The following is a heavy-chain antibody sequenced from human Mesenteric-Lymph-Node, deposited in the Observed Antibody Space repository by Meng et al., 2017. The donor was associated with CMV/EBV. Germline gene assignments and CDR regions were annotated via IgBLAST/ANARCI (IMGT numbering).Heavy chain of an antibody. CDR1: AYSFTSYG. V-gene: IGHV1-18*01. Sequence: ASVKVSCKASAYSFTSYGISWVRQAPGQGLEWMGWINTYISNTNYAQKFQGRVTMTSDTFTTTAYMELRTLRYDDTAVYYCARRGDGTSSDHWGQGTLVTVSS. CDR3: ARRGDGTSSDH. J-gene: IGHJ4*02. D-gene: IGHD6-6*01. CDR2: INTYISNT.